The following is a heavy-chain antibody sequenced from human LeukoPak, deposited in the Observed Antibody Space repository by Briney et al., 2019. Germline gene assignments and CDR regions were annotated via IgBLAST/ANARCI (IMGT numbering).Heavy chain of an antibody. CDR2: IYYSGST. CDR3: ARELKVGNTGYYFDY. CDR1: SGSISDYY. D-gene: IGHD2/OR15-2a*01. Sequence: SETLSLTCTVSSGSISDYYWSWIRQPPGKGLEWIGYIYYSGSTNYNPSLKSRVTILVDMSKNQFSLKMSSVTAADTAVYYCARELKVGNTGYYFDYWGQGTLVTVSS. J-gene: IGHJ4*02. V-gene: IGHV4-59*01.